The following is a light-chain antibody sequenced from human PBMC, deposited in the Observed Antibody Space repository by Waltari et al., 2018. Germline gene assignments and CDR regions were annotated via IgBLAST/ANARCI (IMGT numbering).Light chain of an antibody. V-gene: IGKV3-20*01. CDR1: QRVSSNF. CDR3: QQHGSSPFT. Sequence: EIVLTQSPGTLSLSPGERATLSCRASQRVSSNFVAWYQQKPGQAPRLLISGASSRATGIPDRFSGSGSGTDFTLTISRLEPEDFAVYYCQQHGSSPFTFGPGTKVDIK. CDR2: GAS. J-gene: IGKJ3*01.